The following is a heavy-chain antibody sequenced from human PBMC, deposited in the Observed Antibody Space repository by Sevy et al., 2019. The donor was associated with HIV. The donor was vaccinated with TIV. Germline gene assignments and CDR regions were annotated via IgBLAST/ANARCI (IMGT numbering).Heavy chain of an antibody. CDR1: EFTFSSYG. V-gene: IGHV3-30*18. J-gene: IGHJ6*02. D-gene: IGHD6-19*01. Sequence: GGSLRLSCAASEFTFSSYGMHWVRQAPGKGLEWVAVISYDGSNKYYADSVKGRFTNSRDDSKNTLFLQMNSLRADDTAVYYCSKDRGYSSVGVSRGMDVWGQGTTVTVSS. CDR3: SKDRGYSSVGVSRGMDV. CDR2: ISYDGSNK.